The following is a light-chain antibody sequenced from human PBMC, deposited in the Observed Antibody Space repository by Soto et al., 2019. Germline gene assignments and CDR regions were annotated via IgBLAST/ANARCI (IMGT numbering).Light chain of an antibody. V-gene: IGKV3-20*01. CDR1: QTVGTY. Sequence: ETVLTQSPGTLSLSPGERATLSCRASQTVGTYLAWYQQKPGQAPRLLVFGASTRATGIPDRFSGSGSGTDFTLTISRLEPEDFAVYFCQQYGNSPQITFGQGTRLEIK. J-gene: IGKJ5*01. CDR2: GAS. CDR3: QQYGNSPQIT.